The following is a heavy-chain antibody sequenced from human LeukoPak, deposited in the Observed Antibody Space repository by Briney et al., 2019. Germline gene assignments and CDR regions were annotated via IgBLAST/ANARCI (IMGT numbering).Heavy chain of an antibody. D-gene: IGHD1-1*01. Sequence: GGSLRLSCAASGFTFSNYVTHWVRQAPGKGLEWVAFIRYDGSDEWYADSVKDRFTISRDTSKNTLYLQMNSLRTEDTAVYYCTANWNGDYWGQGTLVSVSS. CDR1: GFTFSNYV. J-gene: IGHJ4*02. CDR2: IRYDGSDE. CDR3: TANWNGDY. V-gene: IGHV3-30*02.